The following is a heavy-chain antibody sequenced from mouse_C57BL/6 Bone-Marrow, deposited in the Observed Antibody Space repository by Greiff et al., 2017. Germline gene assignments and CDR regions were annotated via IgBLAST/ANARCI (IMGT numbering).Heavy chain of an antibody. Sequence: EVKLVESGGGLVKPGGSLKLSCAASGFTFSSYAMSWVRQTPEKRLEWVATISDGGSYTYYPDNVKGRFTISRDNAKNNLYLQMSHLKSEDTAMYYCARDSSGYGGYFDYWGQGTTLTVSS. J-gene: IGHJ2*01. V-gene: IGHV5-4*01. D-gene: IGHD3-2*02. CDR1: GFTFSSYA. CDR3: ARDSSGYGGYFDY. CDR2: ISDGGSYT.